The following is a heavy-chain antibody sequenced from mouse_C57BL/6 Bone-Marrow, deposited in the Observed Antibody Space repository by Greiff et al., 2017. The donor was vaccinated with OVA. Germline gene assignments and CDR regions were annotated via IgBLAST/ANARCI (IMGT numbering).Heavy chain of an antibody. D-gene: IGHD2-1*01. J-gene: IGHJ2*01. CDR2: ISSGSSTI. V-gene: IGHV5-17*01. CDR1: GFTFSDYG. CDR3: ARPGKGPFDY. Sequence: EVMLVESGGGLVKPGGSLKLSCAASGFTFSDYGMHWVRQAPEKGLEWVAYISSGSSTIYYADTVKGRFTISRDNAKNTLFLQMTSLRSEDTAMYYCARPGKGPFDYWGQGTTLTVSS.